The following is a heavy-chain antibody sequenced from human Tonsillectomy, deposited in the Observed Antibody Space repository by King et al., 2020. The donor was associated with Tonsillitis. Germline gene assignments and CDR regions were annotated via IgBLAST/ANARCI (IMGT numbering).Heavy chain of an antibody. Sequence: VQLVESGGVVVQPGGSLRLSCAASGFTFDDYTMHWVRQAPGKGLEWVSLISWDGGSTYYADSVKGRFTISRDNSKNSLYLQMNSLRTEDTAFYYCAKDMGNVYGMDVWGQGTTVTVSS. CDR3: AKDMGNVYGMDV. V-gene: IGHV3-43*01. CDR1: GFTFDDYT. CDR2: ISWDGGST. D-gene: IGHD4-23*01. J-gene: IGHJ6*02.